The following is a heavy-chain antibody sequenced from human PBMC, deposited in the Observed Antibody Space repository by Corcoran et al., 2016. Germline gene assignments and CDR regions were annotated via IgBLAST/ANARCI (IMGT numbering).Heavy chain of an antibody. V-gene: IGHV3-48*01. D-gene: IGHD2-15*01. CDR1: GFTFSSYS. CDR3: ARGGSGGIL. J-gene: IGHJ3*01. Sequence: EVQMVESGGGLVQPGGSLRPSCAASGFTFSSYSMNWVRQAPGKGLQWVSYISSSGTTVYYADSVKGRFTNSRDNAKNSLYLQMNSLRAEETALYCCARGGSGGILWGRGTMVTVSS. CDR2: ISSSGTTV.